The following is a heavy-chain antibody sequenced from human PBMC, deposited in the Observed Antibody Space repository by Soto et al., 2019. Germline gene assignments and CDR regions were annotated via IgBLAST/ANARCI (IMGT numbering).Heavy chain of an antibody. Sequence: PGGSLRLSCAVSGITFKDYPMSWVRRAPGKGLEWVSAIGAAGVTRYYDDSVKGRFIISRDNSGGTLYLQMHSLRAEDTALYYCGYFYDDTTYDDRGQGTLVTVAS. CDR2: IGAAGVTR. CDR3: GYFYDDTTYDD. J-gene: IGHJ4*02. CDR1: GITFKDYP. D-gene: IGHD3-22*01. V-gene: IGHV3-23*01.